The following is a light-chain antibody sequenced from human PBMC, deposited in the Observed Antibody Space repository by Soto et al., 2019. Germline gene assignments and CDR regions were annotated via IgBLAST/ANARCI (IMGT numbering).Light chain of an antibody. CDR3: SSYTRSGTL. Sequence: QSVLTQPASVSGSPGQSITISCTGTSGDVGGYHYVSWYQHHPGKAPKLMIYDVSDRPSGVSHRFSGSKSGNTASLTISLLQAEGEADYYCSSYTRSGTLFGTGTKVTVL. V-gene: IGLV2-14*03. CDR2: DVS. J-gene: IGLJ1*01. CDR1: SGDVGGYHY.